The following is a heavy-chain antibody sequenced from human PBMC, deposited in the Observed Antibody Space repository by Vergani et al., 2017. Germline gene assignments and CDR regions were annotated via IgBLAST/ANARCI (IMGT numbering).Heavy chain of an antibody. J-gene: IGHJ4*02. Sequence: VQLVESGGGLVKPGGSLRLSCAASGFTFSDYYMSWIRQAPGKGLEWVAFIRNKAYGGTTEYAASVKGRFTISRDDSKRLAYLQLGGLKTEDTAVYFCSRGRGYSFGYSDYWGQGTLVTVSS. V-gene: IGHV3-49*05. CDR2: IRNKAYGGTT. CDR3: SRGRGYSFGYSDY. D-gene: IGHD5-18*01. CDR1: GFTFSDYY.